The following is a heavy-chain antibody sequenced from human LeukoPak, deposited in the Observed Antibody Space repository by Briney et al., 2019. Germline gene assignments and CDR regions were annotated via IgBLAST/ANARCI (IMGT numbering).Heavy chain of an antibody. V-gene: IGHV4-34*01. Sequence: SETPSLTCAVYGGSFSGYYWSWIRQPPGKGLEWIGEINHSGSTNYNPSLKSRVTISVDTSKNQFSLKLSSVTAADTAVYYCARVGVVPAAIRLYYYYGMDVWGQGTTVTVSS. CDR2: INHSGST. J-gene: IGHJ6*02. CDR3: ARVGVVPAAIRLYYYYGMDV. CDR1: GGSFSGYY. D-gene: IGHD2-2*02.